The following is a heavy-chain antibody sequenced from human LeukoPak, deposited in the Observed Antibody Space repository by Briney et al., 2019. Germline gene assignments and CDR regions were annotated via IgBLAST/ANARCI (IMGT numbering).Heavy chain of an antibody. J-gene: IGHJ4*02. V-gene: IGHV7-4-1*02. CDR3: ARDPPNYDYVWGPKDY. D-gene: IGHD3-16*01. CDR2: INTNTGNP. CDR1: GYSFTSHY. Sequence: ASVKVSCKASGYSFTSHYMHWVRQAPGQGLEWMGWINTNTGNPTYAQGFTGRFVFSLDTSVSTAYLQISSLKAEDTAVYYCARDPPNYDYVWGPKDYWGQGTLVTVSS.